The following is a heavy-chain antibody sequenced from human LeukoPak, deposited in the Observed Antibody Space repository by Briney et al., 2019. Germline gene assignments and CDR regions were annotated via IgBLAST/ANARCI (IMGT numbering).Heavy chain of an antibody. CDR2: IRSKAYGGTT. V-gene: IGHV3-49*03. J-gene: IGHJ2*01. D-gene: IGHD5-24*01. CDR1: GSTSGDYA. Sequence: GRSLRLSCTASGSTSGDYAMSWFRQAPGKGLEWVGFIRSKAYGGTTEYAASVKGRFTISRDDSKSIAYLQMNSLKTEDTAVYYCTRDLSRWLQYKYWYFDLWGRGTLVTVSS. CDR3: TRDLSRWLQYKYWYFDL.